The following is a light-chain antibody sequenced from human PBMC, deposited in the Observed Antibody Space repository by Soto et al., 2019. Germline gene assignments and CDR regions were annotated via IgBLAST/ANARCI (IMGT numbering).Light chain of an antibody. CDR2: EDN. V-gene: IGLV1-51*02. CDR1: SSNIGKNY. CDR3: GTWDSSLNAGV. Sequence: QSVLTQSPSVSGSPGQKVTISCSGGSSNIGKNYVSWYQLLPGTAPKLLIYEDNKQPSGIPDRFSGSKSATSATLGITGLQTGDEADYYCGTWDSSLNAGVFGGGTKLTVL. J-gene: IGLJ3*02.